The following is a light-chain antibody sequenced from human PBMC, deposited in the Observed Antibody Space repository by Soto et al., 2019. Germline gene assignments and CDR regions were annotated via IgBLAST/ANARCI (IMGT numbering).Light chain of an antibody. CDR3: QQYNSYPWT. CDR2: KAS. V-gene: IGKV1-5*03. Sequence: DIQMTQSPSTLSASVGDRVTITCRASQSISSWLAWYQHKPGKAPNLLIYKASSLESGVPSRFSGSGSGTEFTLTISSLQPDDSATDYCQQYNSYPWTFGQGTKVEIK. CDR1: QSISSW. J-gene: IGKJ1*01.